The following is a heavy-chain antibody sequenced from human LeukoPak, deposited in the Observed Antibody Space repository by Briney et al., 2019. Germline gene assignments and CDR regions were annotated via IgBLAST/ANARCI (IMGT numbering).Heavy chain of an antibody. CDR2: MSWNSGSI. CDR3: ASLREIPVFGVVTKSTSYFDY. D-gene: IGHD3-3*01. J-gene: IGHJ4*02. Sequence: GGSLRLSCAASGFTFDDYAMHWVRQAPGKGLEWVSGMSWNSGSIGYADSVKGRFTISRDNAKNSLYLQMNSLRAEGTAVYYCASLREIPVFGVVTKSTSYFDYWGQGTLVTVSS. V-gene: IGHV3-9*01. CDR1: GFTFDDYA.